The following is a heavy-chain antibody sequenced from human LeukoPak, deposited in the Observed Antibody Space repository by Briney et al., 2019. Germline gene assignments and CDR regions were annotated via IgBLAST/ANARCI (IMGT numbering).Heavy chain of an antibody. CDR1: GFTFSSYS. Sequence: GGSLRLSCAASGFTFSSYSMNWVRQAPGKGLEWVSSISSSSSYIYYADSVKGRFTISRDNAKNSLYLQMNSLRAEDTAVYYCAKDGGSGTANIDYWGQGTLVTVSS. CDR3: AKDGGSGTANIDY. D-gene: IGHD5-18*01. CDR2: ISSSSSYI. J-gene: IGHJ4*02. V-gene: IGHV3-21*01.